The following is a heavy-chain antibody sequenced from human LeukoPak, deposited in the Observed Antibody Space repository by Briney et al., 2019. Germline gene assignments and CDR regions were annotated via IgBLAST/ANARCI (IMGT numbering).Heavy chain of an antibody. CDR3: ARDAGVVKFDY. J-gene: IGHJ4*02. D-gene: IGHD3-10*01. CDR1: GFTFSTYT. V-gene: IGHV3-64*01. CDR2: ISGNGGST. Sequence: PGGSLRLSCVASGFTFSTYTIHWVRQSPGKALEYVSSISGNGGSTEYAKSAKGTFTISRDNSKNTLFLQMGSLRAKDTAVYYCARDAGVVKFDYWGQGTLATVSS.